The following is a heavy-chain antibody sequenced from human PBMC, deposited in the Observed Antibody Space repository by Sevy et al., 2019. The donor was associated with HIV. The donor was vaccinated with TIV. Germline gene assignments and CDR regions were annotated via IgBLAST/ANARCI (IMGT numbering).Heavy chain of an antibody. Sequence: SETLSLTCAVSGGSISSGGYSWSWIRQPPGNGLEWIGYIYHSGSTYYNPSLKSRVTISVDRSKNQFSLKLSSVTAADTAVYYCARGKGAAAGRYYYGMDVWGQGTTVTVSS. CDR3: ARGKGAAAGRYYYGMDV. D-gene: IGHD6-13*01. J-gene: IGHJ6*02. CDR2: IYHSGST. CDR1: GGSISSGGYS. V-gene: IGHV4-30-2*01.